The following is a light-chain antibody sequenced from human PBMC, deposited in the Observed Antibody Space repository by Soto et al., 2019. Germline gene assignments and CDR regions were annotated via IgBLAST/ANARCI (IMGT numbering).Light chain of an antibody. CDR2: AAS. CDR1: QSISNH. J-gene: IGKJ1*01. CDR3: QQSYSSPPT. V-gene: IGKV1-39*01. Sequence: DIQMTQSPSSLSASVEDIVIITCRASQSISNHLTRYQQKPGKAPKLLIFAASSLQSGVPSRFSGSRSGPDFTLTISSLQPEDFATYYCQQSYSSPPTFGQGTKVEIK.